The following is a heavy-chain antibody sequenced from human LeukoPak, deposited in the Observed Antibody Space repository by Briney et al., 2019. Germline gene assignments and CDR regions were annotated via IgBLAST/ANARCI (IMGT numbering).Heavy chain of an antibody. CDR3: ARDGGSVGTNAVSFDS. CDR1: GFTFSFYT. Sequence: GESLKISCAASGFTFSFYTMSWVRQAPGKGLEWVSSISGTTTYIYYADSVKGRFTVSRDNAKNSVFLELDSLRADDTAVYYCARDGGSVGTNAVSFDSWGQGTLVTVSS. J-gene: IGHJ4*02. CDR2: ISGTTTYI. D-gene: IGHD1-26*01. V-gene: IGHV3-21*01.